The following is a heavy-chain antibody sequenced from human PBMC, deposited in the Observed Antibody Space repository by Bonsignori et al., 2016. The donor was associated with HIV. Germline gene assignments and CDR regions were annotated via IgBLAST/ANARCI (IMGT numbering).Heavy chain of an antibody. D-gene: IGHD3-22*01. J-gene: IGHJ4*02. CDR3: ARDEAHYDSSGYYYVKPGY. CDR2: IYTSGST. CDR1: GGSISSGSYY. Sequence: SETLSLTCTVSGGSISSGSYYWSWIRQPAGKGLEWIGRIYTSGSTNYNPSLKSRVTISVDTSKNQFSLKLSSVTAADTAVYYCARDEAHYDSSGYYYVKPGYWGQGTLVTVSS. V-gene: IGHV4-61*02.